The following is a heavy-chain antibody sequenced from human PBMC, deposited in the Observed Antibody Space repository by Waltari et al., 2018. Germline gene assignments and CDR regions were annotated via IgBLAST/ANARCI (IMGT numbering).Heavy chain of an antibody. Sequence: EVQLVESGGGLVQPGGSLRLSCAASGSTFSGHWMTWVRQAPGKGLEWLANIKKDGSESYYGDSVKGRFTISRDNTKNSLYLQMNSLRVEDTAVYYCARADYGGTADYDYWGQGTQVTVSS. V-gene: IGHV3-7*04. J-gene: IGHJ4*02. D-gene: IGHD4-17*01. CDR2: IKKDGSES. CDR3: ARADYGGTADYDY. CDR1: GSTFSGHW.